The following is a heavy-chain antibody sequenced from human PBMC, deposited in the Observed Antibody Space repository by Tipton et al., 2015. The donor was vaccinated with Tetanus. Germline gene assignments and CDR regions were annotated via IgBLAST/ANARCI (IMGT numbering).Heavy chain of an antibody. CDR3: ARQGGSGNAPPFDY. CDR2: IYPGDSDT. V-gene: IGHV5-51*01. J-gene: IGHJ4*02. CDR1: YW. Sequence: YWSWIRQPPGKGLEWMGIIYPGDSDTRYSPSFQGQVTISADKSISTAYLQWSSLKASDTAMYYCARQGGSGNAPPFDYWGQGTLVTVSS. D-gene: IGHD3-10*01.